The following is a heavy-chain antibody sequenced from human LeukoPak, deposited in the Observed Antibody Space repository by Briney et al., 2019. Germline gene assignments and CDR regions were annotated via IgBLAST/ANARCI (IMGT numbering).Heavy chain of an antibody. Sequence: GGSLRLSCTASGFTFDDHGMSWVRQAPGKGLEWVSYISSSGSTIYYADSVKGGFTISRDNAKNSLYLQMNSLRAEDTAVYYCAELGITMIGGVWGKGTTVTISS. J-gene: IGHJ6*04. CDR2: ISSSGSTI. D-gene: IGHD3-10*02. CDR1: GFTFDDHG. CDR3: AELGITMIGGV. V-gene: IGHV3-48*03.